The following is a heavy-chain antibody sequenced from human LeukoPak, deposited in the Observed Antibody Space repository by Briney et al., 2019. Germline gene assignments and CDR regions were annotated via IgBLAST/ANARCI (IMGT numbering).Heavy chain of an antibody. CDR1: GYTFTGYY. J-gene: IGHJ4*02. CDR2: INPNTGDT. CDR3: ARDERYCNGDNHYPDLGY. D-gene: IGHD2-15*01. Sequence: GASVKVSCKVSGYTFTGYYLFWVRQAPGQGLEWMGWINPNTGDTKYGQKFQGRVTLTRDTSIRTTYMELSSLRSDDTAVYYCARDERYCNGDNHYPDLGYWVQGTLVTVSS. V-gene: IGHV1-2*02.